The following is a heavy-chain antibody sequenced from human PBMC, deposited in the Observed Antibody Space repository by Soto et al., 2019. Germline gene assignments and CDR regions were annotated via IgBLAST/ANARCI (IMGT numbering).Heavy chain of an antibody. CDR1: GFTFSDYY. J-gene: IGHJ6*03. CDR3: ARDLRLVVPAAIRARYYYYYMDV. D-gene: IGHD2-2*01. Sequence: GGSLRLSCAASGFTFSDYYMSWIRQAPGKGLEWVSYISSSGSTVYYADSVKGRFTISRDNAKTSLYLQMNSLRAEDTAVYYCARDLRLVVPAAIRARYYYYYMDVWGKGTTVTVSS. CDR2: ISSSGSTV. V-gene: IGHV3-11*01.